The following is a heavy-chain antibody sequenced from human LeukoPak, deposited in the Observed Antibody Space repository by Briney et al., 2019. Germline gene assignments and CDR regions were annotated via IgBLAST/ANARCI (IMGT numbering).Heavy chain of an antibody. D-gene: IGHD3-22*01. CDR3: ARNLDYDGSDY. V-gene: IGHV3-30*12. CDR1: GFAFSSYA. Sequence: GGSLRLSCAASGFAFSSYAIPWVRLPPGKGLEWVALMSFDESKKHYADSVKGRFTVSRDNSKNTVFLQMNRLRVEDTGVYYCARNLDYDGSDYWGQGTLVTVS. CDR2: MSFDESKK. J-gene: IGHJ4*02.